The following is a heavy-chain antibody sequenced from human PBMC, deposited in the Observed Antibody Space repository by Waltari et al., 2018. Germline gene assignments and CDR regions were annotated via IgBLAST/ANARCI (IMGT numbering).Heavy chain of an antibody. D-gene: IGHD6-19*01. CDR1: GVPLSGHY. Sequence: QVQLQQWGAGLLKPSETLSLMCCVSGVPLSGHYWSGIRQPPGKGLGGIGEAHDSGITNYNPSLKSRVSISLDTSKNQFSLKLTSVTAADVAVYYCARGAAKAVAGTFWFDPWGQGTPVTVSS. CDR2: AHDSGIT. J-gene: IGHJ5*02. CDR3: ARGAAKAVAGTFWFDP. V-gene: IGHV4-34*01.